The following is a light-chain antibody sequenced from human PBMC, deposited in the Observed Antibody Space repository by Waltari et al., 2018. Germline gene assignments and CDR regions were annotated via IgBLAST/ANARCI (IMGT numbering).Light chain of an antibody. CDR1: QGIRSA. CDR3: QQFNNYPLT. V-gene: IGKV1D-13*01. CDR2: DAS. Sequence: AIQLTQSPSSLSASVGDRVTITCRASQGIRSALAWFQQKPGETPELLIYDASTLESGVPSRFSGSGSGTDFTLTISRLQPEDFATYYCQQFNNYPLTFGGGTKVEIK. J-gene: IGKJ4*01.